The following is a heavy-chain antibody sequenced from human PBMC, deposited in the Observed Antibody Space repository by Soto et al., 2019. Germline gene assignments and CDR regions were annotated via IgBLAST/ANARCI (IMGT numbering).Heavy chain of an antibody. J-gene: IGHJ5*02. D-gene: IGHD3-3*01. Sequence: QLQLQESGPGLVKPSETLSLTCTLSGGSISRTGFYWVWIRQPPGKGLEWIGSIYYNGSTYYNPSLMSRVTMSVGTSNNHLSLRVHSLPATHTAVYYCARTSDATFCGVVTPFPSWRQGKRVTASS. CDR3: ARTSDATFCGVVTPFPS. CDR2: IYYNGST. CDR1: GGSISRTGFY. V-gene: IGHV4-39*02.